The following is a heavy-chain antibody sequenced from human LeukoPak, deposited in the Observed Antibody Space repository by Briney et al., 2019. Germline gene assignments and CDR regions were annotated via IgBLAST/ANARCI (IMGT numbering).Heavy chain of an antibody. J-gene: IGHJ6*02. CDR2: ISSSGSTI. Sequence: GGSLRLSCAASGFTFSSYSMNWVRQAPGKGLEWVSYISSSGSTIYYADSVKGRFTISRDNAKNSLYLQMNSLRAEDTAVYYCARRPDYYDSSGYYLDNGMDVWGQGTTVTVSS. D-gene: IGHD3-22*01. CDR1: GFTFSSYS. CDR3: ARRPDYYDSSGYYLDNGMDV. V-gene: IGHV3-48*04.